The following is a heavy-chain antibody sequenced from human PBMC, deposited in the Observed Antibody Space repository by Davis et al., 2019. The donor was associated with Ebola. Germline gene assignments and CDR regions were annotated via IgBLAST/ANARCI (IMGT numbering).Heavy chain of an antibody. CDR3: ARVGMVQGKGRRWFDP. V-gene: IGHV3-7*01. Sequence: GESLKISCAASGFTFSTYSMNWVRQAPGKGLEWVANIKQDGSEKYYVDSVKGRFTISRDNAKNSLYLQMNSLRAEDTAVYYCARVGMVQGKGRRWFDPWGQGTLVTVSS. J-gene: IGHJ5*02. CDR2: IKQDGSEK. CDR1: GFTFSTYS. D-gene: IGHD3-10*01.